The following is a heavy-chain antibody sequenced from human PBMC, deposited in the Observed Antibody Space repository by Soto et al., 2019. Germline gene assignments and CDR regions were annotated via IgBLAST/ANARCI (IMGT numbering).Heavy chain of an antibody. D-gene: IGHD3-16*01. Sequence: QVQLQQWGAGLLKPSETLSLTCDVYGGSFNDYWWRWIRQPPGKGLEWIGEINHSGSTNYNPSLKSRVTMSVDTSKSLVSMKLSSVTAADTAVYYCARGRDYTWTFGGQGTLVTVSS. CDR3: ARGRDYTWTF. V-gene: IGHV4-34*01. CDR1: GGSFNDYW. J-gene: IGHJ4*02. CDR2: INHSGST.